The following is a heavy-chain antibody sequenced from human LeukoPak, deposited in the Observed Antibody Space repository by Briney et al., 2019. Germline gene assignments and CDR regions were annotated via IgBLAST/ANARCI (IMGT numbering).Heavy chain of an antibody. CDR1: GGSFSGYY. D-gene: IGHD3-10*01. Sequence: SETLSLTCAVYGGSFSGYYWSWIRQPPGKGLEWIGEINHSGSTNYNPSLKSRVTISVDTSKNQFSLKLSSVTAADTAVYYCARGRNYYGSGSYYLRPAYFDYWGQGTLVTVSS. J-gene: IGHJ4*02. CDR3: ARGRNYYGSGSYYLRPAYFDY. V-gene: IGHV4-34*01. CDR2: INHSGST.